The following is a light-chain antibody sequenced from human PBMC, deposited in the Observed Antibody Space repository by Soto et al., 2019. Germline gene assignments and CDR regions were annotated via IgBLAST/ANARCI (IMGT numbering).Light chain of an antibody. CDR2: AAS. J-gene: IGKJ5*01. Sequence: DIQMTQSPSSLSASVGDRVTITCRASQAINIYLAWFQQKPGKAPQSLIFAASSLQSGVPSKFSASGSGTDFTLTISSLQPEDFATYYCQQYNNYPITFGQGTRLEIK. V-gene: IGKV1-16*02. CDR3: QQYNNYPIT. CDR1: QAINIY.